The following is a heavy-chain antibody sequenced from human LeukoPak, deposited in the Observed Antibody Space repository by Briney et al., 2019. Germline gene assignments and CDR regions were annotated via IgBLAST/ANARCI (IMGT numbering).Heavy chain of an antibody. J-gene: IGHJ4*02. CDR2: INHSGST. Sequence: PSETLSLTCAVYGGSFSGYYWSWIRQPPGKGLEWIGEINHSGSTNYNPSLKSRVTISVDTSKNQFSLKLSSVTAADTAVYYCARNVGRRYFDWLLSPYYFDYWGQGTLVTVSS. D-gene: IGHD3-9*01. CDR1: GGSFSGYY. V-gene: IGHV4-34*01. CDR3: ARNVGRRYFDWLLSPYYFDY.